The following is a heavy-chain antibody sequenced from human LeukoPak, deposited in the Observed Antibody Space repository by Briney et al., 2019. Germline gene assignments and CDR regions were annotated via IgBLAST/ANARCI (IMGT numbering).Heavy chain of an antibody. CDR3: ARSYSSSWLFDY. CDR2: IRYDGSKK. Sequence: GGSLRLSCAASGFTFSSYGMHWVRQAPGKGLEWVAFIRYDGSKKYYTDSVKGRFTNSRDNSKNTLYLQMNSLRAEDTAVYYCARSYSSSWLFDYWGQGTLVTVSS. J-gene: IGHJ4*02. V-gene: IGHV3-30*02. CDR1: GFTFSSYG. D-gene: IGHD6-13*01.